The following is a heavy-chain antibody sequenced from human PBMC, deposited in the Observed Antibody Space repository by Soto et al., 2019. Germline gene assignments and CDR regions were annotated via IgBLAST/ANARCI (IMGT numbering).Heavy chain of an antibody. V-gene: IGHV1-46*01. CDR1: GYTFTHYY. Sequence: QVQLVQSGAEVKKPGASVKLSCRTSGYTFTHYYIHWVRKAPGQGLEWLAIINPARGSTNYAKDFLGRVTLTMDTSTTTVYMELSVLRAEDTAICYCARDLSAGDHWGQGTLVTVSS. D-gene: IGHD6-25*01. CDR3: ARDLSAGDH. CDR2: INPARGST. J-gene: IGHJ4*02.